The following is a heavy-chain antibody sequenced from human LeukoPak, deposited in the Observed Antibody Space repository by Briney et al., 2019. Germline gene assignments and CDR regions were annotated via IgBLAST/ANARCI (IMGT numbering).Heavy chain of an antibody. J-gene: IGHJ6*03. D-gene: IGHD5-18*01. V-gene: IGHV1-2*02. CDR1: GYTFTGYY. Sequence: GASVKVSCKASGYTFTGYYMHWVRQAPGQGLEWMGWTNPNSGGTNYAQKFQGRVTVTRDTSISTAYMELSRLRSDDTAVYYCARGADTALIPYFYYYVDVWGKGTTVTISS. CDR3: ARGADTALIPYFYYYVDV. CDR2: TNPNSGGT.